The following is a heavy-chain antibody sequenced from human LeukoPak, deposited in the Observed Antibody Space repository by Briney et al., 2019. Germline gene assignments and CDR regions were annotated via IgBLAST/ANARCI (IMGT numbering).Heavy chain of an antibody. Sequence: SETLSLTCVVHGGSFSGYSCNWVRQPPGKGLEWIGEINHRGSTNYNPSLKSRVTISEDTSKKQFSLKLTSETAADTAIYYCAGGPYCSGGTCAFYFYGLAVWGPGTAVTVSS. CDR3: AGGPYCSGGTCAFYFYGLAV. D-gene: IGHD2-15*01. CDR1: GGSFSGYS. CDR2: INHRGST. V-gene: IGHV4-34*01. J-gene: IGHJ6*02.